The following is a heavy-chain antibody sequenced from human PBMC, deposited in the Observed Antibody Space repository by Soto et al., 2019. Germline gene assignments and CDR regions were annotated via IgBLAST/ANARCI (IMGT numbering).Heavy chain of an antibody. CDR2: SNIGTGYT. CDR1: GYTFTRSL. J-gene: IGHJ4*02. CDR3: AGSQNYGSGAYSDY. D-gene: IGHD3-10*01. Sequence: QVHLEQSGAEVKKPGASVKVSCKASGYTFTRSLMHWVRQAPGQSLDWMWWSNIGTGYTKISQRFQGRVSFAGDTSARTAYMELSSLRYEDTAVYYCAGSQNYGSGAYSDYWGQGTLVTISS. V-gene: IGHV1-3*04.